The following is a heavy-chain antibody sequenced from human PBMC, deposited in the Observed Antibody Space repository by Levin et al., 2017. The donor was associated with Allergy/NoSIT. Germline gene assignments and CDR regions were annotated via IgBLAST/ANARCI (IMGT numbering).Heavy chain of an antibody. CDR3: ATHTAMVKDAFDI. V-gene: IGHV1-69*02. Sequence: SVKVSCKASGGTFSSYTISWVRQAPGQGLEWMGRIIPILGIANYAQKFQGRVTITADKSTSTAYMELSSLRSEDTAVYYCATHTAMVKDAFDIWGQGTMVTVSS. CDR2: IIPILGIA. D-gene: IGHD5-18*01. J-gene: IGHJ3*02. CDR1: GGTFSSYT.